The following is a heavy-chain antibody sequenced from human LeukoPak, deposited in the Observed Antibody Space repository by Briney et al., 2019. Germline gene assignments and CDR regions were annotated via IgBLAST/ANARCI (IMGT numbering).Heavy chain of an antibody. CDR1: GGSISSGGYY. J-gene: IGHJ4*02. Sequence: SETLSLTCTVSGGSISSGGYYWSWIRQHPGKGPEWIGYIYYSGSTYYNPSLKSRVTISVDTSKNQFSLKLSSVTAADTAVYYCARALAAAFDYWGQGTLVTVSS. CDR3: ARALAAAFDY. V-gene: IGHV4-31*03. CDR2: IYYSGST. D-gene: IGHD2-2*01.